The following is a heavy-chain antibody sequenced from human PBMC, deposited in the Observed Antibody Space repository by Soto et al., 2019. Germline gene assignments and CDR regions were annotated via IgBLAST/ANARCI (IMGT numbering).Heavy chain of an antibody. CDR2: VFYSGAT. J-gene: IGHJ4*02. Sequence: SSETLSLTCSVSGDSISSYYWTWIRQSPGKGLEWVGYVFYSGATNYNPSLKSRVTISLDASKKQVSLRLTSATAADTAVYYCTRGLPSHFGYDSWGQGTLVTVPQ. V-gene: IGHV4-59*01. CDR3: TRGLPSHFGYDS. CDR1: GDSISSYY. D-gene: IGHD3-10*01.